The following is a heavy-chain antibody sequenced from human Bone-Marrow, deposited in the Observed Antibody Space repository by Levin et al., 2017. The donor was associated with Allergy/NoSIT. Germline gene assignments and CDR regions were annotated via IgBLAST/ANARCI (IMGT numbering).Heavy chain of an antibody. V-gene: IGHV3-23*01. CDR1: GFSFSDYA. CDR3: RGGSRLRRDHYGSGTYSDYYYYLDV. CDR2: ISASGGST. D-gene: IGHD3-10*01. Sequence: QSGGSLRLSCVASGFSFSDYAMSWVRQAPGKGLEWVSGISASGGSTFYGDSVKGRFTISRDNPQSTLYLQLNSLRAEDTAVYFCRGGSRLRRDHYGSGTYSDYYYYLDVWGKGTTVTVSS. J-gene: IGHJ6*03.